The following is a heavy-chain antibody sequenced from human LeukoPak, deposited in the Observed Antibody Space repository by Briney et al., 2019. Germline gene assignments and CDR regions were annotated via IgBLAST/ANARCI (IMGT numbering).Heavy chain of an antibody. J-gene: IGHJ4*02. CDR3: ARDPSGSXWSLSD. CDR1: GFNFGSDA. Sequence: GSLRLSFTASGFNFGSDAMHWVRQAPGKGVEWGAFILSDGSNDHYADSVKGRFTISRDNSKNTVCLQMNSLRVEDTAVYYCARDPSGSXWSLSDWGQGTPVTXSS. D-gene: IGHD6-19*01. CDR2: ILSDGSND. V-gene: IGHV3-33*01.